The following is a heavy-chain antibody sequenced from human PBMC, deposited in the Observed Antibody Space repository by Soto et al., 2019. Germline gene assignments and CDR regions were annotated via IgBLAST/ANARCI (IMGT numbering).Heavy chain of an antibody. CDR3: AREYSDSSGYYTAFDL. V-gene: IGHV3-21*06. CDR1: GFTFSSYD. D-gene: IGHD3-22*01. Sequence: GGSLRLSCAASGFTFSSYDMTWVRQAPGKGLEWVSSIDSSSKYMYYADSVKGRFTISRDDAKNSLYLQMNSLRADDTALYFCAREYSDSSGYYTAFDLWGHVTMGTVS. CDR2: IDSSSKYM. J-gene: IGHJ3*01.